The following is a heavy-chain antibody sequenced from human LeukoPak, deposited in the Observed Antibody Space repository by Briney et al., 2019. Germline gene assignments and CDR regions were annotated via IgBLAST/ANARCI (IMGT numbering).Heavy chain of an antibody. CDR2: IYYSGST. J-gene: IGHJ6*03. CDR3: ARGGYYYDSRGEGIGYYYYMDV. Sequence: PSETLSLTCTVSGGSISSYYWSWIRQPPGKGLEWIGYIYYSGSTNYNPSLKSRVTISVDTSKNQFSLKLSSVTAADTAVYYCARGGYYYDSRGEGIGYYYYMDVWGKGTTVTISS. V-gene: IGHV4-59*01. CDR1: GGSISSYY. D-gene: IGHD3-22*01.